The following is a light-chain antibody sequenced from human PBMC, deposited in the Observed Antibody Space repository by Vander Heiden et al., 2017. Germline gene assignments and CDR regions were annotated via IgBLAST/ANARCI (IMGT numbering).Light chain of an antibody. Sequence: DIVMTQSPLSLPVTPGEPASISCRSSQSLLHSNGYNYLDWYLQKPGQSPQLLIYLGSNRASGVPDRFSGSGSGTDFTLKISRVEAEDVGFYYCRQALQTPITFGQATLLEIK. CDR1: QSLLHSNGYNY. CDR3: RQALQTPIT. CDR2: LGS. V-gene: IGKV2-28*01. J-gene: IGKJ5*01.